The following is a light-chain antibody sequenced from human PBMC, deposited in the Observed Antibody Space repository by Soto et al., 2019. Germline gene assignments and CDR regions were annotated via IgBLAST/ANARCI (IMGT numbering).Light chain of an antibody. V-gene: IGLV2-8*01. J-gene: IGLJ2*01. CDR2: EVS. Sequence: QSALTQPPYAFGSHGKSVTISGTGTSSDVRGYNYVSCYQPHPGKAPKLMTYEVSKRPSGVPDRFSGSKSGNTASLTVSGLQAEYEADYYCISYGGSTNSEVFGGGTKLTVL. CDR1: SSDVRGYNY. CDR3: ISYGGSTNSEV.